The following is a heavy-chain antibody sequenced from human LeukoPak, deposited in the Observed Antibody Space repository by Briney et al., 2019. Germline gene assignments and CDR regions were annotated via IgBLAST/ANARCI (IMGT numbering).Heavy chain of an antibody. CDR1: GYTFTTYY. V-gene: IGHV1-46*01. CDR3: AKWQGETFWSVHNPFDD. D-gene: IGHD3-3*01. CDR2: INPSGGSA. J-gene: IGHJ4*02. Sequence: ASVKVSCKASGYTFTTYYMHWVRQAPGQGLEWMGVINPSGGSASYAQKFQGRITMTRDTSTSTVYVELSSLRSEDAAVYYCAKWQGETFWSVHNPFDDWGQGTLVTVSS.